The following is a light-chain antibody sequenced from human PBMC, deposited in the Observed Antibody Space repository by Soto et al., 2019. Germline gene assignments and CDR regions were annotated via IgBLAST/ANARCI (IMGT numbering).Light chain of an antibody. CDR2: DAS. V-gene: IGKV3-11*01. Sequence: EIVLTPSSAPLALAPGGRANLFFRARQGVNSYLAWYQQKPGQAPRLLIYDASNRATGIPARFSGSGSGTDFTLTITSLEPEDFAVYYCQQRSNWPSTFGGGTTVEIK. J-gene: IGKJ4*01. CDR3: QQRSNWPST. CDR1: QGVNSY.